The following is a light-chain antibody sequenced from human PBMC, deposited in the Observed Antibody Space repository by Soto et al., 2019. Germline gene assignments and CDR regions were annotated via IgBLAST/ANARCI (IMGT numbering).Light chain of an antibody. V-gene: IGLV7-43*01. Sequence: TVSLPACASSSGAVTSGYYPSWFQQKPGQAPRALIYSTSKKYSWTPARFSGSLLGAKAALRLSGVQPEDEAEYYCLLFYGGAQVFGGGTQLTVL. CDR3: LLFYGGAQV. CDR1: SGAVTSGYY. CDR2: STS. J-gene: IGLJ3*02.